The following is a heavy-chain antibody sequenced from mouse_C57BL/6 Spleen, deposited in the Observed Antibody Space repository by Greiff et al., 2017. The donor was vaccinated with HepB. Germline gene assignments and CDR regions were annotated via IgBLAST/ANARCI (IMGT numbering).Heavy chain of an antibody. CDR3: ARSGSITTVVGFDV. D-gene: IGHD1-1*01. CDR2: IDPSDSYT. CDR1: GYTFTSYW. V-gene: IGHV1-69*01. J-gene: IGHJ1*03. Sequence: QVQLQQPGAELVMPGASVKLSCKASGYTFTSYWMHWVKQRPGQGLEWIGEIDPSDSYTNYNQKFKGKSTLTVDKSSSTAYMQLSSLTSEDSAVYYCARSGSITTVVGFDVWGTGTTVTVSS.